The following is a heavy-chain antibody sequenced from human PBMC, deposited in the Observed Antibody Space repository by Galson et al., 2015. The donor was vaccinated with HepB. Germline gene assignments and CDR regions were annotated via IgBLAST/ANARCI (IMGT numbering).Heavy chain of an antibody. CDR3: AKDGGRVREIFGVVKNYYYYMDV. Sequence: SLRLSCAASGFIFSSSGMDWLRQAPGKGLEWVSVISGSGDSTYYADSVKGRFTISRDNSKNMLNLQMNSLRAEDTAVYYCAKDGGRVREIFGVVKNYYYYMDVWGKGTMVTVSS. CDR2: ISGSGDST. CDR1: GFIFSSSG. V-gene: IGHV3-23*01. J-gene: IGHJ6*03. D-gene: IGHD3-3*01.